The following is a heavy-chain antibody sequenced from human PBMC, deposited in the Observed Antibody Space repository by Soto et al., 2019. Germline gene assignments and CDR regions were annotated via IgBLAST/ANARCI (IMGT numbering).Heavy chain of an antibody. CDR2: SSAYNGNT. CDR1: GYTFTSYG. Sequence: QVQLVQAGAEVKKPGASVKVSCKASGYTFTSYGISWVRQAPGQGLEWMGWSSAYNGNTNYAQKLQGRVTRTSDTSTSTAYRELRSLRSDDTAVYYCARGRWEHSELSYYRYGMDVWGQGTTVTVSS. CDR3: ARGRWEHSELSYYRYGMDV. J-gene: IGHJ6*02. V-gene: IGHV1-18*01. D-gene: IGHD1-1*01.